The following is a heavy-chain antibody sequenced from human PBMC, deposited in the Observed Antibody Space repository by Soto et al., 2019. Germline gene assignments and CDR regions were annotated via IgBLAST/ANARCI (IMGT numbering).Heavy chain of an antibody. V-gene: IGHV3-23*01. Sequence: EVQLLESGGGFIQTGGYLRLSCSASGVSISDYAMSWVGQAPGKGLEWVSSISDSGTRTFYADSVKGRFAISRDTSKNTVYMQMNNVRVGDTALYYCSKDGIRKDDYWGQGTVVTVSS. CDR1: GVSISDYA. CDR2: ISDSGTRT. CDR3: SKDGIRKDDY. J-gene: IGHJ4*02.